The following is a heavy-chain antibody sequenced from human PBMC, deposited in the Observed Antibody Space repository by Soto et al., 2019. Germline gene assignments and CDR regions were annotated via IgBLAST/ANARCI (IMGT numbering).Heavy chain of an antibody. D-gene: IGHD6-13*01. J-gene: IGHJ5*02. CDR1: GFTFISYA. CDR2: ISGSGGST. Sequence: GGSLTLSCAASGFTFISYAMSWVRQAPGKGLEWVSAISGSGGSTCYADSVKGRFTISRDNSKNTLYLQMNSLRAEDTAVYYCAADPPESIAAAGTSSFDPWGQGTLVTVSS. CDR3: AADPPESIAAAGTSSFDP. V-gene: IGHV3-23*01.